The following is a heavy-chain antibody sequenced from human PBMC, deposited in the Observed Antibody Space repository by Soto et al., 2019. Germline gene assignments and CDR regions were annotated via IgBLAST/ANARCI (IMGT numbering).Heavy chain of an antibody. CDR1: GDSITSGGYY. CDR2: IYHSGGA. D-gene: IGHD3-10*01. Sequence: SETLSLTCTVSGDSITSGGYYWSWLRQPPGKGLEWIGYIYHSGGASYNPSLRGRAVISIDTSKNQFSLRLNAVTAADTATYYCARDYYGAGSQYYYYGMEVWGQWPTVTVSS. V-gene: IGHV4-31*03. J-gene: IGHJ6*02. CDR3: ARDYYGAGSQYYYYGMEV.